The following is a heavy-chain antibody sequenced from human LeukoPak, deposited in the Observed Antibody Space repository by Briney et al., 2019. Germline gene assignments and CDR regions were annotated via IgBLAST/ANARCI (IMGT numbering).Heavy chain of an antibody. CDR1: GFTFGDYG. V-gene: IGHV3-30*18. J-gene: IGHJ4*02. CDR3: AKWDFDY. CDR2: ISYDGSYK. Sequence: GRSLRLSCTASGFTFGDYGMSWVRQAPGKGLEWVAVISYDGSYKYYADSVQGRFTISRDNSKNTLYLQMNSLRPDDTAVYYCAKWDFDYWGQGTLVTVSS.